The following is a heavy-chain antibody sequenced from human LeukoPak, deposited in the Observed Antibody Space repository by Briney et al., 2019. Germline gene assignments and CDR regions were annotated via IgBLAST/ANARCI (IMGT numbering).Heavy chain of an antibody. CDR1: GFTLSSYA. CDR2: TSSSDAGT. CDR3: AKFYGSGSYHTHPNYFDY. J-gene: IGHJ4*02. D-gene: IGHD3-10*01. Sequence: PGGSLRFSCAASGFTLSSYAMSWVRQAPGKGLEWVSATSSSDAGTYYAESVRGRFTISRDNSKNTLFLQMNSLRAEDAAVYYCAKFYGSGSYHTHPNYFDYWGQGTLVTVSS. V-gene: IGHV3-23*01.